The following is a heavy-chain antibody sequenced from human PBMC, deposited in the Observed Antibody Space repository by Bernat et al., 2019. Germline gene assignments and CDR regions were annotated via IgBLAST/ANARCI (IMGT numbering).Heavy chain of an antibody. V-gene: IGHV4-39*01. CDR1: GGSISSSSYY. J-gene: IGHJ5*02. CDR3: ARVPRSTIFGVASSGFDP. Sequence: QLQLQESGPGLVKPSETLSLTCTVSGGSISSSSYYWGWIRQPPGKGLEWIGSIYYSGSTYYNPSLKSRVTISVDTSKNQFSLKLSSVTAADTAVYYCARVPRSTIFGVASSGFDPWGQGTLVTVSS. CDR2: IYYSGST. D-gene: IGHD3-3*01.